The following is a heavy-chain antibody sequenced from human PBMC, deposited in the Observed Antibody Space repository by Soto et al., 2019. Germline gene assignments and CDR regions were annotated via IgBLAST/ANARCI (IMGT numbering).Heavy chain of an antibody. CDR2: ISAYNGNT. CDR3: ARDRGVLRFLDWLPQRDYYYYYMDV. CDR1: GYTFTSYG. J-gene: IGHJ6*03. Sequence: ASVKVSCKASGYTFTSYGISWVRQAPGQGLEWMGWISAYNGNTNYAQKLQGRVTMTTDTSTSTAYMELRSLRSDDTAVYYCARDRGVLRFLDWLPQRDYYYYYMDVWGKGTTVTVSS. D-gene: IGHD3-3*01. V-gene: IGHV1-18*01.